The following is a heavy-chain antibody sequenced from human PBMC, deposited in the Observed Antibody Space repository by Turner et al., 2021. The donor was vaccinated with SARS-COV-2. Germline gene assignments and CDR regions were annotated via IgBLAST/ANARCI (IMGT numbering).Heavy chain of an antibody. Sequence: QLQLQESGPGLVKPSETLSLTCTVSGDSISSSPYHWGWIRQPPGKGLEWIGSIYYSGNTYYNPSLKSRGAISVDTSKNQFSLRLSSVTAADTAVYYCAIQRPYGSGSYAPFYFDYWGRGTLVTVSS. V-gene: IGHV4-39*01. CDR3: AIQRPYGSGSYAPFYFDY. CDR1: GDSISSSPYH. D-gene: IGHD3-10*01. CDR2: IYYSGNT. J-gene: IGHJ4*02.